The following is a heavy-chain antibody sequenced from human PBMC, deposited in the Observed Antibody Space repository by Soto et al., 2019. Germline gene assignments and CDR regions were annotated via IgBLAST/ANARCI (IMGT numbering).Heavy chain of an antibody. Sequence: EVQLVESGGGLVQPGGSLRLSCAASGFTFSSYGMNWVRQAPGKGLEWVSYISSSSTTIYYADSVKCRFTIFRDNAKNSLYLQLNSLRDEDTAVYYGARSPYYYDSSNYYGYWGQGTLVTVSS. CDR3: ARSPYYYDSSNYYGY. CDR1: GFTFSSYG. D-gene: IGHD3-22*01. J-gene: IGHJ4*02. CDR2: ISSSSTTI. V-gene: IGHV3-48*02.